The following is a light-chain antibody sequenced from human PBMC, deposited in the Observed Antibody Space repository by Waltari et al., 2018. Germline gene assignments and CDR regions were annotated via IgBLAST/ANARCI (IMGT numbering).Light chain of an antibody. CDR2: DVS. Sequence: QSALTQPASVSGSPGQSITVSCTGTSSDIGTYNYSSWSKHTPGKAPKPIIYDVSSRPSGVSNRFSGSKSGNTASLTISGLQAEDEADYYCDSKSSSSPHVFGTGTKVTVL. J-gene: IGLJ1*01. CDR3: DSKSSSSPHV. V-gene: IGLV2-14*03. CDR1: SSDIGTYNY.